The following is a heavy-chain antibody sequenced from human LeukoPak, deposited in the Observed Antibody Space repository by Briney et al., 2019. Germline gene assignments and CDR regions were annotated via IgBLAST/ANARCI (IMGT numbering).Heavy chain of an antibody. CDR2: INHSGST. Sequence: SETLSLTCAAYGGSFSGYYWTWIRQPPGKGLEWIGEINHSGSTNYNPSLKSRVTISVDTSKNQFSLKLSSVTAADTAVYYCARAGNHCSSTSCSQVLGYWGQGTLVTVSS. V-gene: IGHV4-34*01. D-gene: IGHD2-2*01. J-gene: IGHJ4*02. CDR3: ARAGNHCSSTSCSQVLGY. CDR1: GGSFSGYY.